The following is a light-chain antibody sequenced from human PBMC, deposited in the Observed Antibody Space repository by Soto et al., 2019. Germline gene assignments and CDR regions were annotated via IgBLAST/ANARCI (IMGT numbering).Light chain of an antibody. Sequence: QSALTQPPSVSGSPGQSVTISCTGTSSDVGGYNRVSWYRQPPGTAPKLMIYEFSSRPSGVPDRFSGSKSGNTASLTISGLQAEDEADYYCSSYTSSSTYVFGTGTKLTVL. V-gene: IGLV2-18*02. CDR1: SSDVGGYNR. CDR2: EFS. CDR3: SSYTSSSTYV. J-gene: IGLJ1*01.